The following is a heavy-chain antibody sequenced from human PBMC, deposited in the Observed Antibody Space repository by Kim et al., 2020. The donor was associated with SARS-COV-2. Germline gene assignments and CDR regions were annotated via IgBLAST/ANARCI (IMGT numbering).Heavy chain of an antibody. Sequence: GGSLRLSCAASGFIFSNNAMSWVRQAPGKGLEWVSGLSGSGSSTYYADSVRGRFTISRDNSRNTLYLQLDTLRAEDTAVYYCAKARDYDFWSGQNVDFHYWGQGTLVTVSS. V-gene: IGHV3-23*01. D-gene: IGHD3-3*01. CDR1: GFIFSNNA. CDR3: AKARDYDFWSGQNVDFHY. CDR2: LSGSGSST. J-gene: IGHJ4*02.